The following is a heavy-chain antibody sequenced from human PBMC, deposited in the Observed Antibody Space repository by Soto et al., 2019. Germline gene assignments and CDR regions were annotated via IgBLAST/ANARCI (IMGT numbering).Heavy chain of an antibody. Sequence: PSETLSLTCTVSGGSVSSHYWSWIRQPAGKGLEWLGRLYNAERTSYNPSLKGRVTMSMDTSNNQFSLKLTSVTAADTAVYFCAREPLAHSYFDFWGQGTLVTAPQ. CDR2: LYNAERT. CDR3: AREPLAHSYFDF. V-gene: IGHV4-4*07. J-gene: IGHJ4*02. CDR1: GGSVSSHY.